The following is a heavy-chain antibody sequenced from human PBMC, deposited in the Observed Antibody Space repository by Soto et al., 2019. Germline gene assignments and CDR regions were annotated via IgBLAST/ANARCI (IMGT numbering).Heavy chain of an antibody. V-gene: IGHV3-48*02. D-gene: IGHD5-18*01. CDR1: GFTFSSYS. CDR2: ISSSSPTI. J-gene: IGHJ4*02. CDR3: ARDGYNYRYVIPDY. Sequence: EVQLVESGGGLVQPGGSLRLSCAASGFTFSSYSMNWVRQAPGKGLEWISYISSSSPTIYYADSVKGRFTISRDDAKNSLYLQMNSLRDEDTAVYYWARDGYNYRYVIPDYWGQGTLVTVSS.